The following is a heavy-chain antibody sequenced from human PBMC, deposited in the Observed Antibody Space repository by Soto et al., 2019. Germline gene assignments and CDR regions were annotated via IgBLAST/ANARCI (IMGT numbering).Heavy chain of an antibody. CDR3: ARAAVAPGIAAAGRPSTNWFDP. Sequence: PSETLSLTCTVSGGSISSYYWSWIRQPPGKGLEWIGYIYYSESTDYNPSLQSRVTISVDTSKNQFSLKLSSVTAADTAVYYCARAAVAPGIAAAGRPSTNWFDPWGQGTLVTVSS. V-gene: IGHV4-59*01. D-gene: IGHD6-13*01. CDR2: IYYSEST. J-gene: IGHJ5*02. CDR1: GGSISSYY.